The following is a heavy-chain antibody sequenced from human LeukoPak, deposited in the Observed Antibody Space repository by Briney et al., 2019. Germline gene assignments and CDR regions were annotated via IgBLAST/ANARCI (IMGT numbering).Heavy chain of an antibody. CDR1: GFTFSTYA. CDR3: ASRFTTYYYGSGSRDDAFDI. Sequence: GGSLRLSCAASGFTFSTYAMSWVRQAPGKGLEWVSYISSSSSTIYYADSVKGRFTISRDNAKNSLYLQMNSLRAEDTAVYYCASRFTTYYYGSGSRDDAFDIWGQGTMVTVSS. V-gene: IGHV3-48*01. D-gene: IGHD3-10*01. J-gene: IGHJ3*02. CDR2: ISSSSSTI.